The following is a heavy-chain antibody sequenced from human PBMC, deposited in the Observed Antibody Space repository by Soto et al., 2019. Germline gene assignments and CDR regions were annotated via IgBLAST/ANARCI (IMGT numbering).Heavy chain of an antibody. CDR3: ARTYGGYYDY. V-gene: IGHV4-4*08. CDR1: GGSINSYY. J-gene: IGHJ4*02. CDR2: IYSSGST. D-gene: IGHD2-8*01. Sequence: PSETLSLTCTVSGGSINSYYWSWIRQAPGKGLEWIGYIYSSGSTHYNPALESRVSISVDTSKNQFSLRLSSVTAADTAVYYCARTYGGYYDYWGQGTLVTVSS.